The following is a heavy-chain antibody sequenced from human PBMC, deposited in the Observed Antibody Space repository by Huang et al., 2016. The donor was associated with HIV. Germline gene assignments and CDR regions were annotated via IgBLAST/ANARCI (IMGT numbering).Heavy chain of an antibody. Sequence: EVQLVESGGGLVKPGGSLRLSCAVSGFKFNSYTMIWVRQAPGRGLEWVSSISGSSTYIYYADSVEGRFTISRDNAKNSLFLQMSSLRAEDTAIYYCARCCDYYDTSPGHYWGQGTLVTVSS. CDR1: GFKFNSYT. CDR2: ISGSSTYI. V-gene: IGHV3-21*01. CDR3: ARCCDYYDTSPGHY. D-gene: IGHD3-22*01. J-gene: IGHJ4*02.